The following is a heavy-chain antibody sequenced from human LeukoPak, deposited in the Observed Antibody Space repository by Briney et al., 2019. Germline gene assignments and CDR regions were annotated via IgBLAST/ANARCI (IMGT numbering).Heavy chain of an antibody. CDR3: AIRDPIVATTYSYYFDY. D-gene: IGHD5-12*01. J-gene: IGHJ4*02. CDR2: IYHSGST. CDR1: GYSISSGYY. V-gene: IGHV4-38-2*02. Sequence: SETLSLTCTVSGYSISSGYYWGWIRQPPGKGLEWIGSIYHSGSTYYNPSLKSRVTISVDTSKNQFSLKLSSVTAADTAVYYCAIRDPIVATTYSYYFDYWGQGTLVTVSS.